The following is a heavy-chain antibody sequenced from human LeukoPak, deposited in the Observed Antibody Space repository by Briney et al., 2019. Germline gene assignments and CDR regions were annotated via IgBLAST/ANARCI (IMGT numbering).Heavy chain of an antibody. CDR2: ISAYNGNT. CDR3: ARGQDTAMVTPLYY. J-gene: IGHJ4*02. CDR1: GYTFTSYG. D-gene: IGHD5-18*01. Sequence: ASVKVSCKASGYTFTSYGISWVRQAPGQGLEWMGWISAYNGNTNYAQKLQGRVSMTTDTSTSTAYMELRSLRSEDTAVYYCARGQDTAMVTPLYYWGQGTLVTVSS. V-gene: IGHV1-18*01.